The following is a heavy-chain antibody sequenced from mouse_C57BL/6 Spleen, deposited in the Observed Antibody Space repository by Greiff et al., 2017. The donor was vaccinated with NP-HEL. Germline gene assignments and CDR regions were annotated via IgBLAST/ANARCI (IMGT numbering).Heavy chain of an antibody. J-gene: IGHJ3*01. CDR1: GYTFTSYW. CDR3: ARVGSGYVFAY. CDR2: IDPSDSYT. V-gene: IGHV1-69*01. D-gene: IGHD3-2*02. Sequence: VQLQQPGAELVMPGASVKLSCQASGYTFTSYWMHWVKQRPGQGLEWIGEIDPSDSYTNYNQKFKGKSTLTVDKSSSTAYMQLSSLTSEDSAVYYCARVGSGYVFAYWGQGTLVTVSA.